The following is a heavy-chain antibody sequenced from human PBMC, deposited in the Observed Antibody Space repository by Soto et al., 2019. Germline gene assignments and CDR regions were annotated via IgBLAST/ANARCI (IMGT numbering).Heavy chain of an antibody. J-gene: IGHJ5*02. CDR1: GFTFSNAW. V-gene: IGHV3-15*07. CDR2: IKSKTDGGTT. D-gene: IGHD6-13*01. CDR3: TTDVWSGSSWYPPTNWFDP. Sequence: PGGSLRLSCAASGFTFSNAWMNWVRQAPGKGLEWVGRIKSKTDGGTTDYAAPVKGRFTISRDDSKNTLYLQMNSLKTEDTAVYYCTTDVWSGSSWYPPTNWFDPWGQGTLVTVSS.